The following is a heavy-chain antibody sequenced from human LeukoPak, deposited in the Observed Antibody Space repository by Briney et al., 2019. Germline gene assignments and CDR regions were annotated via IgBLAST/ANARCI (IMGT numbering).Heavy chain of an antibody. V-gene: IGHV4-39*01. J-gene: IGHJ6*02. CDR2: IYYSGST. Sequence: SETLSLTFTVSGGSISSSSYYWGWIRQPPGKGLEWIGSIYYSGSTYYNPSLKSRVTISVDTSKNQFSLKLSSVTAADTAVYYCARLLATIFGVVMIDYYGMDVWGQGTTVTVSS. CDR1: GGSISSSSYY. D-gene: IGHD3-3*01. CDR3: ARLLATIFGVVMIDYYGMDV.